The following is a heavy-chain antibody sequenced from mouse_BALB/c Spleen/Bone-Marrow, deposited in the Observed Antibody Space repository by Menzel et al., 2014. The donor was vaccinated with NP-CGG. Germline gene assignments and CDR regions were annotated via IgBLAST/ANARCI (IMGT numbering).Heavy chain of an antibody. Sequence: VKLMESGPGPEESSQSLSISCTVSGFSLISYGVHWIRQRPGKGLEWLGVIWPGGSTNYNSALMSRLSISKDNSKSQVFLKMNSLQSDDTAMYYCARDLYYDYDVGAMDYWGQGTSVTVSS. CDR1: GFSLISYG. CDR2: IWPGGST. V-gene: IGHV2-9*02. J-gene: IGHJ4*01. D-gene: IGHD2-4*01. CDR3: ARDLYYDYDVGAMDY.